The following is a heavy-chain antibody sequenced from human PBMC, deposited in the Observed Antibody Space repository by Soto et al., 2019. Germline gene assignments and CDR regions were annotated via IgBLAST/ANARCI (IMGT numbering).Heavy chain of an antibody. Sequence: EVQLVESGGGLVKPGESLRLSCAASGFAFSNVWMNWVRQAPGKGLEWVGRIKSKTDGGTTDYAAPVKGRFSISRDDSKNTLYLQINSLQTEDTAVYYCARNFDYWGQGTLVTVSS. V-gene: IGHV3-15*07. J-gene: IGHJ4*02. CDR1: GFAFSNVW. CDR3: ARNFDY. CDR2: IKSKTDGGTT.